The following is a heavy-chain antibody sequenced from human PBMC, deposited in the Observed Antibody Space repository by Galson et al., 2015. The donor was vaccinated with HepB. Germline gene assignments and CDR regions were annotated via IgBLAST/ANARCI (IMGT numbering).Heavy chain of an antibody. D-gene: IGHD6-19*01. Sequence: QVQLQESGPGLVKPSETLSLTCTVSGGSISSYYWSWIRQPPGKGLEWIGYIYYSGSTNYNPSLKSRVTISVDTSKNQFSLKLSSVTAADTAVYYCARLRAEWLAVGGRFDPWGQGTLVTVSS. CDR3: ARLRAEWLAVGGRFDP. CDR2: IYYSGST. V-gene: IGHV4-59*08. J-gene: IGHJ5*02. CDR1: GGSISSYY.